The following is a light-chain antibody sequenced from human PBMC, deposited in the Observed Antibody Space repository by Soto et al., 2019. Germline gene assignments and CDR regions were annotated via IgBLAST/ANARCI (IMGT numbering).Light chain of an antibody. V-gene: IGKV3-20*01. Sequence: IVMTQSPCTLSVSPGERATLSCRASQSVSNNYLAWYQQKPGQAPRLLIYDASNRATGIPARFSGSGSGTDFTLTISRLEPEDFAVYYCQQYGSSPRTFGQGTKVDIK. CDR1: QSVSNNY. CDR2: DAS. J-gene: IGKJ1*01. CDR3: QQYGSSPRT.